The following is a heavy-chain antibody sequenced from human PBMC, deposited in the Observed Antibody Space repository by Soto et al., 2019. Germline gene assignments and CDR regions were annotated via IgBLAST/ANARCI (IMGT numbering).Heavy chain of an antibody. V-gene: IGHV3-30*18. D-gene: IGHD3-3*01. CDR1: GFTFSSYG. CDR3: AKDEFWSGYYTAYYYYGMDV. Sequence: GSLRLSCAASGFTFSSYGMHWVRQAPGKGLEWVAVISYDGSNKYYADSVKGRFTISRDNSKNTLYLQMNSLRAEDTAVYYCAKDEFWSGYYTAYYYYGMDVWGQGTTVTVSS. CDR2: ISYDGSNK. J-gene: IGHJ6*02.